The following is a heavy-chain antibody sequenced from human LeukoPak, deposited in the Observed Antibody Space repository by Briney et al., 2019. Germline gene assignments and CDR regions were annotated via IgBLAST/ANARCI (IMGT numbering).Heavy chain of an antibody. J-gene: IGHJ3*02. CDR2: ISGSGGST. Sequence: SCKASGFTFSSYAMSWVRQAPGKGLEWVSAISGSGGSTYYADSVKGRFTISRGNSKNTLYLQMNSLRAEDTAVYYCAKDRGGSYPGDAFDIWGQGAMVTVSS. CDR1: GFTFSSYA. CDR3: AKDRGGSYPGDAFDI. D-gene: IGHD1-26*01. V-gene: IGHV3-23*01.